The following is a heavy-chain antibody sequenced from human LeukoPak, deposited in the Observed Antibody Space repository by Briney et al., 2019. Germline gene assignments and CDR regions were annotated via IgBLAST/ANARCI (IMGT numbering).Heavy chain of an antibody. CDR2: IYYSGST. CDR3: ARGGDWNPYFDY. Sequence: WIGYIYYSGSTNYNPSLKSRVTISVDTSKNQFSLKLSPVTAADTAVYYCARGGDWNPYFDYWGQGTLVTVSS. V-gene: IGHV4-59*09. J-gene: IGHJ4*02. D-gene: IGHD1-1*01.